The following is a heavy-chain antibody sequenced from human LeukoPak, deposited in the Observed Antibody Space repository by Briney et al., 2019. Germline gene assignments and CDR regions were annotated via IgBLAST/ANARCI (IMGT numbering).Heavy chain of an antibody. CDR1: GLSISGYW. D-gene: IGHD1-26*01. V-gene: IGHV3-7*03. J-gene: IGHJ4*02. CDR2: IKQDGSEK. CDR3: ARSGSHQL. Sequence: GGPLGLSCVASGLSISGYWMSWVRQAPGKGPEWVANIKQDGSEKYYVDFVRGRFTISRDNAKNSLFLQMNSLKAEDTAVYYCARSGSHQLWGQGTLVTVSS.